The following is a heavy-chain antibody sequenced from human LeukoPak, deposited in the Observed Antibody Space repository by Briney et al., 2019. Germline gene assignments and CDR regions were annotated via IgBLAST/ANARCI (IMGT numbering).Heavy chain of an antibody. D-gene: IGHD3-10*01. CDR3: ARGRVTMVRGVITPPWKYFDY. V-gene: IGHV4-30-4*08. CDR1: GGSISSGGYY. Sequence: SETLSLTCTVSGGSISSGGYYWSWIRQHPGKGLEWIGYIYYSGSTYYNPSLKSRVTISVDTSKNQFSLKLSSVTAADTAVYYCARGRVTMVRGVITPPWKYFDYWGQGTLVTVSS. J-gene: IGHJ4*02. CDR2: IYYSGST.